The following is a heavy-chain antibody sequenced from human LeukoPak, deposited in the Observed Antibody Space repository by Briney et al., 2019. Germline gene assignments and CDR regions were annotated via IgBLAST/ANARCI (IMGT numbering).Heavy chain of an antibody. V-gene: IGHV3-64*01. Sequence: QPGGSLRLSCAPSGFTLSIYAMHCVRHARGEGREYVSAISINGGSTFYANSVKSRFNMSRDNSKNTLYLQMGSLRAQDVAVYYCARGGCSSTSCRRGATRVHPLYYYYYMDVWGKGTTVTVSS. J-gene: IGHJ6*03. CDR3: ARGGCSSTSCRRGATRVHPLYYYYYMDV. D-gene: IGHD2-2*01. CDR2: ISINGGST. CDR1: GFTLSIYA.